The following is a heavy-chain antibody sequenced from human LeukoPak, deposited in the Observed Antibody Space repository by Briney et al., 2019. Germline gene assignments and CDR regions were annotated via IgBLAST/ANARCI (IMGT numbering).Heavy chain of an antibody. CDR3: ANDGAYYDSSTDAFDI. CDR1: GFSFSDYW. CDR2: ISGSGGST. D-gene: IGHD3-22*01. J-gene: IGHJ3*02. Sequence: GGSLRLSCAASGFSFSDYWMSWVRQAPGKGLEWVSAISGSGGSTYYADSVKGRFIISRDNSKNTLYLQMNSLRAEDTAVYYCANDGAYYDSSTDAFDIWGQGTMVTVSS. V-gene: IGHV3-23*01.